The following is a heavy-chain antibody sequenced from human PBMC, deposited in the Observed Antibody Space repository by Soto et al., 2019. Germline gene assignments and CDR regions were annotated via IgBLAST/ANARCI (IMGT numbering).Heavy chain of an antibody. Sequence: GGSLRLSCAASGFTFSSYAMSWVRQAPGKGLEWVSAISGSGGSTYYADSVKGRFTISRDNSKNTLYLQMNSLRAEDTAVYYCAKARPDFDWLLFAVWFDPWGQGTLVTVSS. CDR3: AKARPDFDWLLFAVWFDP. D-gene: IGHD3-9*01. CDR1: GFTFSSYA. J-gene: IGHJ5*02. V-gene: IGHV3-23*01. CDR2: ISGSGGST.